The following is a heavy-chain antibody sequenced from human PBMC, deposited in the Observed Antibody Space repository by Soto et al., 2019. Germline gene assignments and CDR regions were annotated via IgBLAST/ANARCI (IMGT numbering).Heavy chain of an antibody. D-gene: IGHD4-17*01. CDR2: IVVGSGNT. Sequence: ASVKVSCKASGFTFTSSAVQWVRQARGQRLEWIGWIVVGSGNTNYAQKFQERVTITRDMSTSTAYMELSSLRSEDTAVYYCARVYGGYDSFDIWGQGTMVTVSS. CDR1: GFTFTSSA. V-gene: IGHV1-58*01. J-gene: IGHJ3*02. CDR3: ARVYGGYDSFDI.